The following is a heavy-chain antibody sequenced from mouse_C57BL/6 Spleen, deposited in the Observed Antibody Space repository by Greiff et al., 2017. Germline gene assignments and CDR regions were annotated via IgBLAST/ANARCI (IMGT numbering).Heavy chain of an antibody. J-gene: IGHJ2*01. V-gene: IGHV2-2*01. Sequence: VKLMESGPGLVQPSQSLSITCTVSGFSLTSYGVHWVRQSPGKGLEWLGVIWSGGSTDYNAAFISRLSISKDNSKSQVFFKKNSLQADETAIYYCDRSSSLDYWGQSTTLTVSS. CDR3: DRSSSLDY. CDR1: GFSLTSYG. CDR2: IWSGGST. D-gene: IGHD1-1*01.